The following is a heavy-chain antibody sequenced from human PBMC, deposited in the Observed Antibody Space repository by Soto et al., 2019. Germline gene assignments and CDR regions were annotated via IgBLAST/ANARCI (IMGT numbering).Heavy chain of an antibody. CDR3: AKDPLQWLGGSGPFDY. J-gene: IGHJ4*02. V-gene: IGHV3-23*01. CDR1: GFSFSSYA. D-gene: IGHD6-19*01. CDR2: ISPTGGST. Sequence: EVQLLESGGGLVHPGGSLRLSCATSGFSFSSYAMTWLRQAPGKGLEWVSTISPTGGSTYYADSVTGRFTISRDDSKNTLYLHMNSLRAEDTATYYCAKDPLQWLGGSGPFDYWGQGTLVTVSS.